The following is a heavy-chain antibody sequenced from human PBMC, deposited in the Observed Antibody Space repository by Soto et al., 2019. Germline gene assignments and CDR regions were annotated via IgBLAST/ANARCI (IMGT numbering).Heavy chain of an antibody. CDR3: ARTPITTVRGVLGYYGMDV. CDR2: IDWDDDK. Sequence: SGPTLVNPTQTLTLTCTFSGFSLSTSGMCVSWIRQPPGKALEWLALIDWDDDKYYSTSLKTRLTISKDTSKNQVVLTMTNMDPGDTATYHCARTPITTVRGVLGYYGMDVWGQGNTVTHSS. J-gene: IGHJ6*01. CDR1: GFSLSTSGMC. D-gene: IGHD3-10*01. V-gene: IGHV2-70*01.